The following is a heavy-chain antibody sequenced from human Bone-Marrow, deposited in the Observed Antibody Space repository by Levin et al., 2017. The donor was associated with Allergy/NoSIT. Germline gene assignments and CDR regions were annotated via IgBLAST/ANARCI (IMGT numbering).Heavy chain of an antibody. CDR2: ITTTGDST. V-gene: IGHV3-23*01. CDR3: ARRGPNGGFFDY. Sequence: GESLKISCAASGFTFSDHVLSWVRQAPGKGLEWVSAITTTGDSTYYADSVKGRFTISRDNSMNTLSLQMTSLRVEDTATYFCARRGPNGGFFDYWGKGTLVTVSS. D-gene: IGHD7-27*01. CDR1: GFTFSDHV. J-gene: IGHJ4*02.